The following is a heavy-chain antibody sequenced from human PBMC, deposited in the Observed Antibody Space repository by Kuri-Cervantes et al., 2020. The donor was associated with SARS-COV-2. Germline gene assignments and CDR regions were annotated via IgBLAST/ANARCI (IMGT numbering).Heavy chain of an antibody. V-gene: IGHV4-59*12. CDR3: ARVDCSTISCYTYHYGLDV. CDR2: IYHSGTT. J-gene: IGHJ6*02. D-gene: IGHD2-2*02. Sequence: GSLRLSCTVSGASITSYYWSWVRQPPGKRPEWIGYIYHSGTTNYNPSLKSRVTMSVDTSKNQFSLKLSSVTAADTAVYYCARVDCSTISCYTYHYGLDVWGQGTTVTVSS. CDR1: GASITSYY.